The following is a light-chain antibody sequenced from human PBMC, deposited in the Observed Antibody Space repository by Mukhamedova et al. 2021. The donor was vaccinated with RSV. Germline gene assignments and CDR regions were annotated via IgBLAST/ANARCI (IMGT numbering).Light chain of an antibody. CDR3: QQFGDFAT. V-gene: IGKV1-5*01. J-gene: IGKJ4*01. Sequence: WYQRRVHGKAPKVLIFDASSLETGVPSRFSGSGSGTEFTLTITSLQPDDFATYYCQQFGDFATFGGGTKVEVK. CDR2: DAS.